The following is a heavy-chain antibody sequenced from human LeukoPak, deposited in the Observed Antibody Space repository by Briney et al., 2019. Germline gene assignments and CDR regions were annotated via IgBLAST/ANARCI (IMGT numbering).Heavy chain of an antibody. CDR2: IYYSGST. CDR1: GGSISSSSYY. V-gene: IGHV4-39*07. Sequence: PSETLSLTCTVSGGSISSSSYYWGWIRQPPGKGLEWIGSIYYSGSTYYNPSLKSRVTISVDTSKNQFSLKLSSVTAADTAVYYCARGLYRGYSYAHLAHWGQGTLVTVSS. CDR3: ARGLYRGYSYAHLAH. D-gene: IGHD5-18*01. J-gene: IGHJ4*02.